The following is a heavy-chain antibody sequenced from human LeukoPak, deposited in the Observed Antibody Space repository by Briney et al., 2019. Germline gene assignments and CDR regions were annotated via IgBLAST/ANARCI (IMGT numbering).Heavy chain of an antibody. D-gene: IGHD2-2*01. CDR2: IKQDGSEK. CDR3: AREDIVVVQPRSDFDY. Sequence: GGSLRLSCAASGFTFSSYWMTWVRQAPGKGLEWVANIKQDGSEKYYVDSVKGRFTISRDNAKNSLYLQMNSLRAEDTAVYYCAREDIVVVQPRSDFDYWGQGTLVTVSS. V-gene: IGHV3-7*01. CDR1: GFTFSSYW. J-gene: IGHJ4*02.